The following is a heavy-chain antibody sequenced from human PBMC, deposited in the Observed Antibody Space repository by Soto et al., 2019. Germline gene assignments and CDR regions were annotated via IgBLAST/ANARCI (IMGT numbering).Heavy chain of an antibody. CDR2: IHYSGSA. CDR1: GSSTIGYY. Sequence: PSETLSLTCTFSGSSTIGYYWTWIRQSPERGLEWIGYIHYSGSANYNPSLNSRLTMSVDRSKSQFSMKLASVTAADTAVYYCARGAGGSGLKWFDPWGQGTLVTVSS. D-gene: IGHD6-19*01. CDR3: ARGAGGSGLKWFDP. V-gene: IGHV4-59*12. J-gene: IGHJ5*02.